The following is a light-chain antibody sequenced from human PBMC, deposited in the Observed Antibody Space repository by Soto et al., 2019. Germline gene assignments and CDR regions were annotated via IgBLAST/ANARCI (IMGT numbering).Light chain of an antibody. CDR2: KAS. V-gene: IGKV1-5*03. J-gene: IGKJ1*01. CDR1: QTISSW. Sequence: DIQMTQSPSTLSGSVGDRVTITCRASQTISSWLAWYQQKPGKAPKLLIYKASTLKSGVPSRFSGRGSGTEFSLTISSLQPDDFETYYCQHYNCYSEAFCKWTKVYI. CDR3: QHYNCYSEA.